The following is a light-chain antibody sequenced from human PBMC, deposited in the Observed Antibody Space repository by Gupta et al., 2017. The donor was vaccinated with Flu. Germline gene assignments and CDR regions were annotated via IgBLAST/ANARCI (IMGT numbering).Light chain of an antibody. J-gene: IGLJ1*01. V-gene: IGLV1-44*01. Sequence: QSVLTQPPSASGTPGPRVTISCSGNSFNIGRNTVNWYQQLPGAAPKLLIYKNDQRPSGVPDRFSGSKSGTSASLAISGLQSEDEADYFCAAWDDSLNGVYVFGSGTQVTVL. CDR2: KND. CDR1: SFNIGRNT. CDR3: AAWDDSLNGVYV.